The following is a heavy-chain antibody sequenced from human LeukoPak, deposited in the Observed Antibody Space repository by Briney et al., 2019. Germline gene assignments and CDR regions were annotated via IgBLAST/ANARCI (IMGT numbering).Heavy chain of an antibody. V-gene: IGHV3-20*04. CDR2: INWNGGST. J-gene: IGHJ4*02. CDR1: GFTFDDYG. CDR3: ARVVGYCSSTSCYWDY. D-gene: IGHD2-2*01. Sequence: GGSLRLSCAASGFTFDDYGMSWVRQAPGKGLEWVSGINWNGGSTGYADSVKGRFTISRDNAKNSLYLQMNSLRAEDTALYYCARVVGYCSSTSCYWDYWGQGTLFTVSS.